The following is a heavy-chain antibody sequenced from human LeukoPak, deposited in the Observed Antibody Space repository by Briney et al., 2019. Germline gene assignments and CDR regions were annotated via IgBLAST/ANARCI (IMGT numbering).Heavy chain of an antibody. J-gene: IGHJ4*02. Sequence: PGRSLRLSCAASGFTFSSYGMHWVRQAPGKGLEWVAIIWYDGSNKYYADSVKGRFTISRDNSKNTLYLQMNSLRAEDTAVYYCARDRYVAAAGTLDYWGQGTLVTVST. CDR2: IWYDGSNK. V-gene: IGHV3-33*01. D-gene: IGHD6-13*01. CDR1: GFTFSSYG. CDR3: ARDRYVAAAGTLDY.